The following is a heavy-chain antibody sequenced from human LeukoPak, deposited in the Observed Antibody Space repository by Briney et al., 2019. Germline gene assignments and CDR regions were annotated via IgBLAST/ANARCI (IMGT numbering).Heavy chain of an antibody. V-gene: IGHV3-23*01. CDR2: ISGSGVST. Sequence: GASPRLSCAASGFTVSIYAMSWVRQTPLKRLERVSYISGSGVSTYYADSVKAHFTISRDNSKNTLYLQMNTLRAEDTAVYYCAKNNDFDYWGQGTLVTVSS. CDR1: GFTVSIYA. D-gene: IGHD1-1*01. J-gene: IGHJ4*02. CDR3: AKNNDFDY.